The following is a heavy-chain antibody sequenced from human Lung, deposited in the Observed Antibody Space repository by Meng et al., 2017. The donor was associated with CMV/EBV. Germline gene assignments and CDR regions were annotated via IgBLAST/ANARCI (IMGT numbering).Heavy chain of an antibody. D-gene: IGHD6-19*01. CDR2: MNPNSGNT. J-gene: IGHJ6*02. CDR1: GYTFTSYD. CDR3: ARGRAGYYYYGMDV. Sequence: ASVKVSCKASGYTFTSYDINWVRQATGQGLEWMGWMNPNSGNTGYAQKFRGRVTITRNTSISTAYMELSSLRSEDTAVYYCARGRAGYYYYGMDVWGQGTTVTVSS. V-gene: IGHV1-8*03.